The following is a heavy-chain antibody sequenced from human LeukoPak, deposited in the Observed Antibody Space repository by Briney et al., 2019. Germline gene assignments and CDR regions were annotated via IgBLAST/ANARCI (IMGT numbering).Heavy chain of an antibody. CDR1: GYTFTSYD. CDR2: MNPNSGNT. D-gene: IGHD3-10*01. Sequence: RASVKVSCKASGYTFTSYDINWVRQATGQGLEWMGWMNPNSGNTGYAQKFQGRVTMTRNTSISTAYMELSSLRSEDTAVYYCARGGVLWFGELLYNWFDPWGQGTLVTVSS. J-gene: IGHJ5*02. CDR3: ARGGVLWFGELLYNWFDP. V-gene: IGHV1-8*01.